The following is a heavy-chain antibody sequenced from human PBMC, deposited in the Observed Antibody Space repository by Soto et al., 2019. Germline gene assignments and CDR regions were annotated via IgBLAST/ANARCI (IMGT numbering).Heavy chain of an antibody. D-gene: IGHD6-19*01. CDR2: IYTSGST. CDR1: GGSISSYY. J-gene: IGHJ4*02. V-gene: IGHV4-4*07. CDR3: ARLSKGLQWLAYFDY. Sequence: QVQLQESGPGLVKPSETLSLTCTVSGGSISSYYWSWIRQPAGKGLEWIGHIYTSGSTNYNPSLKSRVTMAVDTPKNQFSLKLSSVTAADTSVYYCARLSKGLQWLAYFDYWGQGTLVTVSS.